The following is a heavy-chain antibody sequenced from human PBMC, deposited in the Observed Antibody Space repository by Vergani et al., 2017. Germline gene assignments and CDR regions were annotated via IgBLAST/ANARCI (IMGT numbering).Heavy chain of an antibody. J-gene: IGHJ4*02. CDR2: INPNSGGT. CDR3: ARGVEMATIRPHWFD. V-gene: IGHV1-2*02. CDR1: GYTFTGYY. Sequence: QVQLVQSGAEVKKPGASVKVSCKASGYTFTGYYMHWVRQAPGQGLEWMGWINPNSGGTNYAQKFQGRVTMTRDTSISTAYMELSRLRSDDTAVYYCARGVEMATIRPHWFDWGQGTLVTVSS. D-gene: IGHD5-24*01.